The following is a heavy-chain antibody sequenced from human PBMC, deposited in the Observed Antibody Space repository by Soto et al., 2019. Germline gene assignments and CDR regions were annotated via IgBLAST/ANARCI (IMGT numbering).Heavy chain of an antibody. CDR2: ISGSGGST. V-gene: IGHV3-23*01. CDR1: GFTFSSYA. CDR3: AAPTICSSTSCAYYYYYMDV. J-gene: IGHJ6*03. D-gene: IGHD2-2*01. Sequence: PGGSLRLSCAASGFTFSSYAMSWVRQAPGKGLEWVSAISGSGGSTYYADSVKGRFTISRDNSKNTLYLQMNSLRAEDTAVYYCAAPTICSSTSCAYYYYYMDVWGKGTTVTVSS.